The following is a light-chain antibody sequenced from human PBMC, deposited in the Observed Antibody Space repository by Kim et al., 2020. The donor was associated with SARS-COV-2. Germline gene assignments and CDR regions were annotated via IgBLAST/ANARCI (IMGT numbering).Light chain of an antibody. Sequence: VMAAINCTSSQSMLYNKKNYGSWYQQRPGQPPRLLINWASTLVSGVPDRFSGSGSGTDFPLTINSLQAEDVAVYYCQQYHGIPLTFGQGTRLEIK. CDR3: QQYHGIPLT. J-gene: IGKJ5*01. CDR2: WAS. CDR1: QSMLYNKKNY. V-gene: IGKV4-1*01.